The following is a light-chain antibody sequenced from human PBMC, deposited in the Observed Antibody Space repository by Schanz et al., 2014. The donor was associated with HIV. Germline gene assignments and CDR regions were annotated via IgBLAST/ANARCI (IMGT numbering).Light chain of an antibody. J-gene: IGKJ3*01. CDR2: AAS. Sequence: DIQMTQSPSTLSASVGDRVTITCRASQSISSYLNWYQQKPGKAPKLLIYAASSLQSGVPSRFSGSGSGTDFPLTISSLQPEDFATYYCQQANSFPLTFGPGTKVDIK. CDR3: QQANSFPLT. V-gene: IGKV1-39*01. CDR1: QSISSY.